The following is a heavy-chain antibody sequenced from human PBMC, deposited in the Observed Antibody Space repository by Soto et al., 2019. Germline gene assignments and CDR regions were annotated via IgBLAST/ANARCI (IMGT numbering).Heavy chain of an antibody. CDR3: VRGGHDYGDYDYYYYMDV. J-gene: IGHJ6*03. V-gene: IGHV1-8*02. D-gene: IGHD4-17*01. Sequence: ASVKVSCKASGYTFTSYGISWVRQAPGQGLEWMGWMSANNGNTNYAQKFQGRVTMTRNTSISTAYMELSSLRSEDTAVYYCVRGGHDYGDYDYYYYMDVWGKGTTVTVSS. CDR1: GYTFTSYG. CDR2: MSANNGNT.